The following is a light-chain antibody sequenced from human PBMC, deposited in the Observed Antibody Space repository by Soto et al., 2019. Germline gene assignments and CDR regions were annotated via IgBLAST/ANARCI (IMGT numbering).Light chain of an antibody. J-gene: IGKJ3*01. V-gene: IGKV3-20*01. CDR2: GAS. Sequence: EIVLTQSPGTLSLSPGERATLSSRASQSLSSNYLAWYQQKPGQAPRLLIYGASSRATGIPDRFSGSGSGTYFTLTISSLEPEDFAVYYCQHYGRSAIFTLGPGTTVDIK. CDR1: QSLSSNY. CDR3: QHYGRSAIFT.